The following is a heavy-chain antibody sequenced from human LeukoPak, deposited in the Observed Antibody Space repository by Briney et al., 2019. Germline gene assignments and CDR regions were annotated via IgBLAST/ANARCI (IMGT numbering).Heavy chain of an antibody. V-gene: IGHV4-30-4*08. CDR3: LIYYCGGDCYSSFRQMDAEYFQH. CDR1: GGTISSDDYY. CDR2: IYYSGST. D-gene: IGHD2-21*01. J-gene: IGHJ1*01. Sequence: PSETLSLTCTVSGGTISSDDYYWSWIRQPPGKVLEWIGYIYYSGSTYYNPSLKSRVTISVDTSKNQFSLKLTSVTAADTAVYYCLIYYCGGDCYSSFRQMDAEYFQHWGQGTLVTVSS.